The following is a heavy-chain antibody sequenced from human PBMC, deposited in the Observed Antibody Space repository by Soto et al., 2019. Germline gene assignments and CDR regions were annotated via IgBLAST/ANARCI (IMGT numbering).Heavy chain of an antibody. CDR1: GGTFSSYA. J-gene: IGHJ6*02. D-gene: IGHD3-16*02. Sequence: QVQLVQSGAEVKKPGSSVKVSCKASGGTFSSYAISWVRQAPGQGLEWMGGIIPIFGTANYAQKFQGRVTIXAAPSXXTAYMELSSLRSEDTAVHYCARATNLSDYYYGMDVWGQGTTVTVSS. V-gene: IGHV1-69*12. CDR2: IIPIFGTA. CDR3: ARATNLSDYYYGMDV.